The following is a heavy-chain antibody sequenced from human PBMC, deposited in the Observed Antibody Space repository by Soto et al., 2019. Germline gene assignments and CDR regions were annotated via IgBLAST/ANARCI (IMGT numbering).Heavy chain of an antibody. CDR2: IIPILGIA. CDR3: ARVGATEATRYYYMDV. J-gene: IGHJ6*03. V-gene: IGHV1-69*02. Sequence: QVQLVQSGAEVKKPGSSVKVSCKASGGTFSSYTISWVRQAPGQGREWMGRIIPILGIANYAQKFQGRVTITANKSTSRAYMELSSLRSEGTAVYYRARVGATEATRYYYMDVWGEGTTGTFSS. CDR1: GGTFSSYT. D-gene: IGHD4-17*01.